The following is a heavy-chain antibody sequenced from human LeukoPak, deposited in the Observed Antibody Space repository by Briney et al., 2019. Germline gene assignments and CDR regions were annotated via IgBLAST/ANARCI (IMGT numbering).Heavy chain of an antibody. Sequence: KASETLSLTCAVYGGSFSGYYWSWIRQPPGKGLEWIGEINHSGSTNYNPSLKSRVTISVDTSKNQFSLKLSSVTAADTAVYYCARRGGCGDYIYWFDPWGQGTLVTVSS. D-gene: IGHD4-17*01. CDR1: GGSFSGYY. J-gene: IGHJ5*02. V-gene: IGHV4-34*01. CDR2: INHSGST. CDR3: ARRGGCGDYIYWFDP.